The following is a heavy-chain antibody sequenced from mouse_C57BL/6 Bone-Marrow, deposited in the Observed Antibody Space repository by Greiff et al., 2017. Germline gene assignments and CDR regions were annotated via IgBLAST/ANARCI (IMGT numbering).Heavy chain of an antibody. D-gene: IGHD1-1*01. V-gene: IGHV1-64*01. J-gene: IGHJ2*01. CDR2: IHPNSGST. CDR3: ARPFITTVGEGY. CDR1: GYTFTSYW. Sequence: QVQLKQPGAELVKPGASVKLSCKASGYTFTSYWMHWVKQRPGQGLEWIGMIHPNSGSTNYNEKFKSKATLTVDKSSSTAYMQLSSLTSEDSAVYYCARPFITTVGEGYWGQGTTLTVSS.